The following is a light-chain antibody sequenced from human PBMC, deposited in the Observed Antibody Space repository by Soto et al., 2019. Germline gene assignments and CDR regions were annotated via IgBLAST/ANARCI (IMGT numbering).Light chain of an antibody. J-gene: IGKJ2*01. CDR1: RGISDS. CDR2: AAS. Sequence: IQLTQSPSSLSASVGDRVTITCRASRGISDSLAWYQQKPGKAPNLLIYAASTLQSGVPSRFSGSRSGTDFTLTITSLQPEDSSTYFCQQLNSFPYTFGQGTRLEI. CDR3: QQLNSFPYT. V-gene: IGKV1-9*01.